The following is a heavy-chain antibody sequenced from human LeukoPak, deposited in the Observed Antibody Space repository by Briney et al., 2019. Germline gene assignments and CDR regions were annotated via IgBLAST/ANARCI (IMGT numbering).Heavy chain of an antibody. CDR1: GFTFSNYA. J-gene: IGHJ4*02. Sequence: GGSLRLSCGASGFTFSNYAMSWVRQAPGKGLEWVSGINDNGSTRFYAASVKGRFTSSRDNPKNTLYLQMNSLRAEDTAIYYCARDDNWSFDYWGQGTLVTVSS. CDR3: ARDDNWSFDY. D-gene: IGHD1-20*01. CDR2: INDNGSTR. V-gene: IGHV3-23*01.